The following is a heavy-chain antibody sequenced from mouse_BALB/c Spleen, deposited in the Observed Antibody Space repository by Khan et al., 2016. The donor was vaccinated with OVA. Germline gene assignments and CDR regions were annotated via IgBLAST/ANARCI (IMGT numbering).Heavy chain of an antibody. J-gene: IGHJ1*01. Sequence: EVELVESGGGLVQPGGSRKLSCAASGFTFSSFGMHWVRQAPKKGLEWVAYISSGSSTIYYVDTVKGRFTISRDNSKNTPFLQMTSLRSEDTAMYYCARSGGNFHWYFDVWGAGTSVTVSS. CDR3: ARSGGNFHWYFDV. D-gene: IGHD2-1*01. V-gene: IGHV5-17*02. CDR1: GFTFSSFG. CDR2: ISSGSSTI.